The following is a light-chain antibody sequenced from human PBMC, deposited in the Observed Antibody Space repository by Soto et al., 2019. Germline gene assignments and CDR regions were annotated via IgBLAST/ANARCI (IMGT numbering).Light chain of an antibody. V-gene: IGLV2-14*01. CDR1: SSDVGGYNY. CDR3: SSYASSRDVF. Sequence: QSALTQPASVSGSPGQSITISCTGTSSDVGGYNYVSWYQQYPGKAPKLMIYEVSNRPSGVSNRFSGSKSGNTASLTISGLQAVDEADYYCSSYASSRDVFFGGGTKLTVL. J-gene: IGLJ2*01. CDR2: EVS.